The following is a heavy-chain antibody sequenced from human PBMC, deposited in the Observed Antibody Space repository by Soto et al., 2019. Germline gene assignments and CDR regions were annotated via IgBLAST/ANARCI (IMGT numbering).Heavy chain of an antibody. CDR1: GFSVGDNY. J-gene: IGHJ6*02. CDR2: SSSSGGYT. Sequence: QVQLVESGGGLVEPGGSLRLSCAASGFSVGDNYMTWIRQAPGKGLEWLSYSSSSGGYTNYADSVKGRFTISRDNAKNSLDLQMDSLRAECTAVYFWARSSGRRHVFTFDYGLDVWGQGTTVTVSS. CDR3: ARSSGRRHVFTFDYGLDV. V-gene: IGHV3-11*06. D-gene: IGHD3-16*01.